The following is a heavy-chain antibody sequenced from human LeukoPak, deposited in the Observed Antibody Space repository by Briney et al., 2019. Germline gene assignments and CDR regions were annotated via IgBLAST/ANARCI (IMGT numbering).Heavy chain of an antibody. CDR1: GYTFAGYY. D-gene: IGHD2-15*01. CDR3: ARDSNLLGYCSGGSCAPKE. CDR2: INPNSGGT. V-gene: IGHV1-2*02. J-gene: IGHJ4*02. Sequence: ASVKVSCKASGYTFAGYYMHWVRQAPGQGLEWMGWINPNSGGTNYAQKFQGRVTMTRDTSISTAYMELSRLRSDDTAVYYCARDSNLLGYCSGGSCAPKEWGQGTLVTVSS.